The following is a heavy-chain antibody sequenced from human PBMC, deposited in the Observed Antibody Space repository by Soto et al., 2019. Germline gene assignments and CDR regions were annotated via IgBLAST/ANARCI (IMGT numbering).Heavy chain of an antibody. V-gene: IGHV4-59*01. CDR2: IDYSVYT. D-gene: IGHD1-26*01. CDR1: GDSSRSYY. Sequence: ETLCLTCTVSGDSSRSYYGSWIRQPPGEGLEWIGYIDYSVYTSYNPSLKGRVIISVDTTKNQFSLKLNSVTAADTAVYYCARCFSGNYPSRPEAQYYFDSWGQGTLVTVSS. CDR3: ARCFSGNYPSRPEAQYYFDS. J-gene: IGHJ4*02.